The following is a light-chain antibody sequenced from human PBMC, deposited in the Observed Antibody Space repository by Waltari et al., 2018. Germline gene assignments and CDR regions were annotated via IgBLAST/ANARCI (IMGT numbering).Light chain of an antibody. Sequence: TQIPQSPSPRPQPVGARVTITCRASQSISDWLAWYQQKPGKAPKLLIYKASDLESGVPSRFSGSGSGTEFTLTISSLQPDDFATYYCQHYDGFPWTFGQGTEVESK. CDR1: QSISDW. J-gene: IGKJ1*01. CDR2: KAS. V-gene: IGKV1-5*03. CDR3: QHYDGFPWT.